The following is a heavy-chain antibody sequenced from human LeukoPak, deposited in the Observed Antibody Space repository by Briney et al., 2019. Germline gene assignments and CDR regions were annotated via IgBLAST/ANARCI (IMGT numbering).Heavy chain of an antibody. CDR3: ARNAYYDILTGYPLYFDY. CDR2: IIPIFGTA. D-gene: IGHD3-9*01. CDR1: GGTFSSYA. Sequence: SVKVSCKASGGTFSSYAISRVRQAPGQGLEWMGGIIPIFGTANYAQKFQGRVTITADKSTSTAYMELSSLRSEDTAVYYCARNAYYDILTGYPLYFDYWGQGTLVTVSS. J-gene: IGHJ4*02. V-gene: IGHV1-69*06.